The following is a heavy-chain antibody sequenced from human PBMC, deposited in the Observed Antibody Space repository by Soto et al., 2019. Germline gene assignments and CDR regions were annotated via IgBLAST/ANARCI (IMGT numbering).Heavy chain of an antibody. J-gene: IGHJ6*02. CDR3: ARGSPKCPLGYYYYGMDV. D-gene: IGHD3-16*01. Sequence: ASVKVSCKASGYTFTSYDINWVRQATGQGLEWMGWMNPNSGNTGYAQKFQGRVTMTRNTSISTAYMELSSLRSEDTAVYYCARGSPKCPLGYYYYGMDVWGQGTTVTVSS. CDR2: MNPNSGNT. V-gene: IGHV1-8*01. CDR1: GYTFTSYD.